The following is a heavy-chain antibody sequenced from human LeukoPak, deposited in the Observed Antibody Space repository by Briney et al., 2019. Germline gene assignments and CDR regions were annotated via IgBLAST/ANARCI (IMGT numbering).Heavy chain of an antibody. V-gene: IGHV4-59*08. J-gene: IGHJ5*02. CDR1: GAAISRSH. CDR3: ARLPEGGYATSLGWLDP. D-gene: IGHD5-24*01. CDR2: ISYSGVS. Sequence: PSETLSLTCTVPGAAISRSHWIWIRQTPGKGLEWIGYISYSGVSTYNPSLRSRVTISADTSKNQLSLNLSSVTAADTAVYFCARLPEGGYATSLGWLDPWGQGTRVTVSS.